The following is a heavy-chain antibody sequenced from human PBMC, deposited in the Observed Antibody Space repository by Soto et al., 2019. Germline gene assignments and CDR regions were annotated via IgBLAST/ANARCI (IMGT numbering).Heavy chain of an antibody. CDR3: ARENSGNSYNRFDF. V-gene: IGHV3-48*01. J-gene: IGHJ4*02. D-gene: IGHD1-26*01. CDR2: MNSSGTTI. CDR1: GFTINSYK. Sequence: GGSLRLSCAASGFTINSYKMNWVRQAPGKGLEWVSHMNSSGTTIYYADSVKGRFIISRDNAKNSLYLQMNSLRAEDTAVYFCARENSGNSYNRFDFWGQRTLVTVSS.